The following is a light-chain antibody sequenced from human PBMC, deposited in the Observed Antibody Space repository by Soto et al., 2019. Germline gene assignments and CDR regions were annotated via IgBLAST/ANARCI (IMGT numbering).Light chain of an antibody. Sequence: QMTQSPSSLSASVGDRVTITCRASQAIRNNLAWYQQKPGKLPHLLIYSASTLQSGVPSRFSGSGSGTDFILTISSLQPEDVGTYYCQKCDAAPFTFGPGTTVDIK. CDR1: QAIRNN. CDR3: QKCDAAPFT. CDR2: SAS. V-gene: IGKV1-27*01. J-gene: IGKJ3*01.